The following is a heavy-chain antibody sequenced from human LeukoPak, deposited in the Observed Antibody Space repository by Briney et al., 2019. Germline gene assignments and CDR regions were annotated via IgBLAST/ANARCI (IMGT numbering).Heavy chain of an antibody. V-gene: IGHV4-34*01. J-gene: IGHJ4*02. D-gene: IGHD5-18*01. CDR3: ARTTKRGYSYGYLGGFDY. CDR2: INHSGST. CDR1: GGSFSGYY. Sequence: SETLSLTCAVYGGSFSGYYWSWIRQPPGKGLEWIGEINHSGSTNYNPSLKSRVTISVDTSKIQFSLKLSSVTAADTAVYYCARTTKRGYSYGYLGGFDYWGQGTLVTVSS.